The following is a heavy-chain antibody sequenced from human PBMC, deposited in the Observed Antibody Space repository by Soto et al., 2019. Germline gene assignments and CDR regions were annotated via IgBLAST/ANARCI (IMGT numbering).Heavy chain of an antibody. CDR3: ARDLWGYCGTDCYPLDV. J-gene: IGHJ6*02. CDR1: GGSIDTYY. V-gene: IGHV4-59*01. D-gene: IGHD2-21*02. Sequence: SETLSLTCTVSGGSIDTYYWSWIRQPPGKGLQWIGYMYNTGSTVYNPSFKSRVTISVDTSKNQFSLKLNSVAAADTAVYYCARDLWGYCGTDCYPLDVWGQGTTVTVSS. CDR2: MYNTGST.